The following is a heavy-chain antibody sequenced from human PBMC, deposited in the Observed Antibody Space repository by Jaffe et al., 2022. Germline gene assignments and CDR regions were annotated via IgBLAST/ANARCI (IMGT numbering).Heavy chain of an antibody. Sequence: QVQLVQSGAEVKKPGASVKVSCKASGYTFTGYYMHWVRQAPGQGLEWMGRINPNSGGTNYAQKFQGRVTMTRDTSISTAYMELSRLRSDDTAVYYCARDHEEIVLVVYANFDYWGQGTLVTVSS. CDR3: ARDHEEIVLVVYANFDY. J-gene: IGHJ4*02. CDR1: GYTFTGYY. CDR2: INPNSGGT. D-gene: IGHD2-8*02. V-gene: IGHV1-2*06.